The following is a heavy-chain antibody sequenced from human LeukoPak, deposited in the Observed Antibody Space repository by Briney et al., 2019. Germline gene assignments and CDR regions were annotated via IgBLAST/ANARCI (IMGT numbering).Heavy chain of an antibody. D-gene: IGHD6-13*01. V-gene: IGHV1-69*13. Sequence: ASVKVSCKASGGTFSSYAISWVRQAPGQGLEWMGGIIPIFGTANYAQKFQGRVTITADESTSTAYMELSSLRSEDTAVYYCAREATSSSWHVNWFDPWGQGTLVTVSS. CDR1: GGTFSSYA. J-gene: IGHJ5*02. CDR3: AREATSSSWHVNWFDP. CDR2: IIPIFGTA.